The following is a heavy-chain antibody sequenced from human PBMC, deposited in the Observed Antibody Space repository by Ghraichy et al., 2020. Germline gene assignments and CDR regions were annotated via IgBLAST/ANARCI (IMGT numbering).Heavy chain of an antibody. V-gene: IGHV4-34*01. Sequence: SETLSPTCAVYGGSFSGYYWSWIRQPPGKGLEWIGKVNHSGSTNYNPSLKSRVTISVDTSKNQFSLKLSSVTAANTAVYYCASVSDWFDPWGQGTLVTVSS. CDR2: VNHSGST. CDR1: GGSFSGYY. J-gene: IGHJ5*02. CDR3: ASVSDWFDP.